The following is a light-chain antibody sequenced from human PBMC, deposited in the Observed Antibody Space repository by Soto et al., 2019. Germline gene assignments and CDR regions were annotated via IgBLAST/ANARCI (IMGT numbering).Light chain of an antibody. Sequence: QSVLTQPPSAYGTPGQRVSISCSGSSSNVGSNYVYWYQQLPGTAPKLLIYRSDERPSGVPDRFSGSKSGTSASLAISGLRSEDEADYYCAAWDDSLSAGLFGGGTKLTVL. V-gene: IGLV1-47*01. CDR1: SSNVGSNY. J-gene: IGLJ3*02. CDR2: RSD. CDR3: AAWDDSLSAGL.